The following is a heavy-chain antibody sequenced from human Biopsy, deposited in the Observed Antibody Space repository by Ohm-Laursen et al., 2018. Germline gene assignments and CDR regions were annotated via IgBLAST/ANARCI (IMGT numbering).Heavy chain of an antibody. Sequence: SVKVSCKASGYIFTTSGISWVRQAPGQGLEWMGIINPRSGNTGYSQKFQVRVTMTTDTSTSTVYMELSSLSSEDTAVYYCAKNYDPLYYDTSGLFDYWGQGTLVTVSS. D-gene: IGHD3-22*01. J-gene: IGHJ4*02. CDR2: INPRSGNT. V-gene: IGHV1-46*01. CDR3: AKNYDPLYYDTSGLFDY. CDR1: GYIFTTSG.